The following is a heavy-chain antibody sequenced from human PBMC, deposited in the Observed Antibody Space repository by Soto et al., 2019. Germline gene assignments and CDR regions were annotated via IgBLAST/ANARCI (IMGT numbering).Heavy chain of an antibody. Sequence: ASVKVSCKASGYTFTSYYMHLLRHTPSQFLGWMGIINPSGGSTSYAQKFQGRVTMTRDTSTSTVYMELSSLRSEDTAVYYCARDRQDTAMAPNHYYYYGMDVWGQGTTVTVSS. CDR2: INPSGGST. CDR1: GYTFTSYY. D-gene: IGHD5-18*01. CDR3: ARDRQDTAMAPNHYYYYGMDV. J-gene: IGHJ6*02. V-gene: IGHV1-46*01.